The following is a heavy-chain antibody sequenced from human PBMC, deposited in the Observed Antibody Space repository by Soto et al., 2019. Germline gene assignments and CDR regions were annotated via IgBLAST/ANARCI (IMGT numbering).Heavy chain of an antibody. CDR2: VNPIVSMS. CDR3: ASLYSTGFRAFDY. CDR1: GGSFHFYS. D-gene: IGHD1-26*01. Sequence: QVQLVQSGAELKRPGSSVKVSCKAAGGSFHFYSINWVRLAPGLGIEWLGGVNPIVSMSNYAQKFQGIVTMTADKSTSTAYMQLSSLRSEAPAIYYGASLYSTGFRAFDYRGQGALVTVS. J-gene: IGHJ4*02. V-gene: IGHV1-69*02.